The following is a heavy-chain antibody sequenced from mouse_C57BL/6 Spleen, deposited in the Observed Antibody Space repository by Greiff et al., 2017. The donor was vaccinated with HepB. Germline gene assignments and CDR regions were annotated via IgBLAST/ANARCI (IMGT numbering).Heavy chain of an antibody. D-gene: IGHD1-1*01. J-gene: IGHJ4*01. V-gene: IGHV1-4*01. CDR2: INPSSGYT. Sequence: QVQLKESGAELARPGASVKMSCKASGYTFTSYTMHWVKQRPGQGLEWIGYINPSSGYTKYNQKFKDKATLTADKSSSTAYMQLSSLTSEDSAVYYCARTPYVYAMDYWGQGTSVTVSS. CDR1: GYTFTSYT. CDR3: ARTPYVYAMDY.